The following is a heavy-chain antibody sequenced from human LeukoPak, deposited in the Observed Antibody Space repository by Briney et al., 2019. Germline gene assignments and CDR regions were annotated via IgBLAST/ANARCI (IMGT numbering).Heavy chain of an antibody. D-gene: IGHD6-13*01. J-gene: IGHJ4*02. CDR2: IYYSGST. CDR3: ARGPYSSRYDY. Sequence: SETLSLTCTVSGDSISSSYWSWIRQPPGKGLEWIGYIYYSGSTNYNPSLKSRVTMSVDTSKNQFSLNLSSVTAADTAVYYCARGPYSSRYDYWGQGTVVTVSS. CDR1: GDSISSSY. V-gene: IGHV4-59*01.